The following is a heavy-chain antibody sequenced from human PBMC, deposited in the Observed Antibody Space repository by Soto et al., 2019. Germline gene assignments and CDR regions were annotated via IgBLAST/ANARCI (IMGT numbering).Heavy chain of an antibody. CDR1: GGSXSSYY. CDR2: IYYSGST. CDR3: ARHGTMVRGVITPYYYYGMDV. V-gene: IGHV4-59*08. D-gene: IGHD3-10*01. Sequence: SETLSLTCAVYGGSXSSYYWSWIRQPPGKGLEWFGYIYYSGSTNYNPSLKSRVTISVDTSKNQFSLKLSSVTAADTAVYYCARHGTMVRGVITPYYYYGMDVWGQGTTVTVSS. J-gene: IGHJ6*02.